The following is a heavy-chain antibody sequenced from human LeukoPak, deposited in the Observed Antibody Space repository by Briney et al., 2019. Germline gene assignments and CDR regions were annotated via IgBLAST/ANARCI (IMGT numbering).Heavy chain of an antibody. J-gene: IGHJ6*02. V-gene: IGHV4-31*03. Sequence: SETLSITCTVSGGSINSGGHYWSWIRQHPGKGLEWIGYINYSGSTYYNPSLKSRVTISIDTSQNQFSLKLSSVTAADTAVYYCARDEAIFGAGYYYGMDVWGQGTTVTVSS. CDR1: GGSINSGGHY. CDR3: ARDEAIFGAGYYYGMDV. CDR2: INYSGST. D-gene: IGHD3-3*01.